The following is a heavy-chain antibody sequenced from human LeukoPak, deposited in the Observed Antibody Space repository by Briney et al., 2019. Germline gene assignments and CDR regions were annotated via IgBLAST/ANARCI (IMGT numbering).Heavy chain of an antibody. CDR1: GFTFSRFW. D-gene: IGHD2-2*01. V-gene: IGHV3-7*01. Sequence: GGSLRLSCAASGFTFSRFWMSWVRQAPGKGLEWVANIKEDGSEKSYVDSVKGRFTIPRDNAENSLYLEMNSLRAEDTAVYYCARQSRCSSTSCYAFDIWGQGTMVTVSS. J-gene: IGHJ3*02. CDR2: IKEDGSEK. CDR3: ARQSRCSSTSCYAFDI.